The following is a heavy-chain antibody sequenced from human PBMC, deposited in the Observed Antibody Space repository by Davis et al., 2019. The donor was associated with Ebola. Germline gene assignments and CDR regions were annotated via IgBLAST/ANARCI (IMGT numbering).Heavy chain of an antibody. CDR1: GGSISDYY. J-gene: IGHJ3*02. Sequence: MPSETLSLTCTVSGGSISDYYWSWIRQSPGKGLEWIGNIFYSGSSSYSGSTNYHSSLKSRIFISVDTSKNQFSLKLNSVTAADTAVYYCARSLYCSGGSCYSGTRDDVFDIWGQGTMVAVSS. CDR3: ARSLYCSGGSCYSGTRDDVFDI. V-gene: IGHV4-59*12. D-gene: IGHD2-15*01. CDR2: IFYSGSSSYSGST.